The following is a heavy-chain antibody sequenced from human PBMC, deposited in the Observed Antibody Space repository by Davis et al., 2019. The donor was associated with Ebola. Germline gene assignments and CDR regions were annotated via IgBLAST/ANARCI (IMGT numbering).Heavy chain of an antibody. CDR3: ARGVARYYDSRDDAFDI. CDR2: ISYDGNNK. D-gene: IGHD3-22*01. Sequence: GGSLRLSCAASGFTFSSYAMHWVRQAPGKGLEWVAVISYDGNNKYYADSVKGRFTISRDNSKNTLYLQMNSLRAEDTAVYYCARGVARYYDSRDDAFDIWGQGTMVTVSS. J-gene: IGHJ3*02. CDR1: GFTFSSYA. V-gene: IGHV3-30-3*01.